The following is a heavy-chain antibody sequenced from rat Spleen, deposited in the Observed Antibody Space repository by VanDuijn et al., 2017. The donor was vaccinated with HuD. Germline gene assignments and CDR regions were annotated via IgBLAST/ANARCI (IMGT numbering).Heavy chain of an antibody. D-gene: IGHD1-10*01. Sequence: EVQLVESGGGLVQPGRSLKLSCVASGITFSEYWMTWIRQAPGKGLEWVASITNIGGTIYYADSVKGRFTMSRDNVKSTLYLQMDSLRSEDTATYYCTRVDNSPFAYWGQGTLVTVSS. J-gene: IGHJ3*01. CDR2: ITNIGGTI. V-gene: IGHV5-31*01. CDR3: TRVDNSPFAY. CDR1: GITFSEYW.